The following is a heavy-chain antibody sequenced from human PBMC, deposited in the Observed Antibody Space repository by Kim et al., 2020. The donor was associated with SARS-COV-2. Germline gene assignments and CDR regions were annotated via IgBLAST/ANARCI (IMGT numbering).Heavy chain of an antibody. J-gene: IGHJ3*02. CDR3: TRDLPLYGSGKGAFDI. CDR1: GFTFGDYA. D-gene: IGHD3-10*01. V-gene: IGHV3-49*03. CDR2: IRSKAYGGTT. Sequence: GGSLRLSCTASGFTFGDYAMSWFRQAPGKGLEWVGFIRSKAYGGTTEYAASVKGRFTISRDDSKSIAYLQMNSLKTEDTAVYYCTRDLPLYGSGKGAFDIWGQGTMVTVSS.